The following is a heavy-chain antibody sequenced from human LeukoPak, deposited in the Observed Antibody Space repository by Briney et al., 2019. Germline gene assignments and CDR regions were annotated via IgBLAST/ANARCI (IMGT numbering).Heavy chain of an antibody. CDR3: ARDQERFYSHYYDSSGHAFDI. V-gene: IGHV4-31*03. CDR1: GGSISSSSYY. D-gene: IGHD3-22*01. CDR2: IYYSGSP. Sequence: PSETLSLTCTVSGGSISSSSYYWGWLRQPRGKGREWIVYIYYSGSPYYNPSLKTRVTISVDTSKNQFSLKLSSVTAADTAVYYCARDQERFYSHYYDSSGHAFDIWGQGTMVTVSS. J-gene: IGHJ3*02.